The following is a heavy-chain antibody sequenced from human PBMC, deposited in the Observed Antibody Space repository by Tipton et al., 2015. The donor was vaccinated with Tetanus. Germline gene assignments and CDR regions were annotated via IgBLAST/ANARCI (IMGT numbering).Heavy chain of an antibody. D-gene: IGHD4-17*01. CDR1: GASISSNTYY. CDR2: VSYSGST. CDR3: ARGLPVNRAG. Sequence: TLSLTCTVSGASISSNTYYWGWIRQPPGKGLEWIASVSYSGSTYYNPSLKSRVTMSLDTSKNQFSVRLTSVTAADTAVYYCARGLPVNRAGWGQGTLVTVSS. J-gene: IGHJ4*02. V-gene: IGHV4-39*01.